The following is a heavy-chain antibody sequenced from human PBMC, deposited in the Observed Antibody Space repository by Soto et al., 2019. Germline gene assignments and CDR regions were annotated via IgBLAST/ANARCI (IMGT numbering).Heavy chain of an antibody. CDR3: ARDGSSSSGWTYYYYYGMDV. CDR1: GFTFSSYW. V-gene: IGHV3-7*03. D-gene: IGHD6-19*01. Sequence: PGGSLRLSCAASGFTFSSYWMSWVRQAPGKGLEWVANIRQDGSEKYYVDSVKGRFTISRDNAKNSLYLQMNSLRAEDTAVYYCARDGSSSSGWTYYYYYGMDVWGQGTTVTVSS. CDR2: IRQDGSEK. J-gene: IGHJ6*02.